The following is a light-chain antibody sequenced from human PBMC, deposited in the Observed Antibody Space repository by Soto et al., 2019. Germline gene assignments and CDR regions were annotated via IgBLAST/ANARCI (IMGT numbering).Light chain of an antibody. CDR1: QSISSW. CDR2: DAS. CDR3: QQYNYYSWT. Sequence: DIPMTQSPSTLSASVGDRVTITCRASQSISSWLAWYQQKPGKAPKVLIYDASTLESGVPSRFSGSGSGTEFTLTIGSLHPDDFATYYCQQYNYYSWTFGQGTKVEIK. J-gene: IGKJ1*01. V-gene: IGKV1-5*01.